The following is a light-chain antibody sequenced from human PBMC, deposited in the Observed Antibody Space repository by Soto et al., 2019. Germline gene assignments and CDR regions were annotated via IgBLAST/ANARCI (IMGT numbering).Light chain of an antibody. Sequence: DIQMTQSPSSLSASVGDRVTITCRASQSISSYLNWYQQKPGKAPKLLIYAASSLQSGVPSRFSGSGSGTDFTLTISNLHPEDFATYYCQQSYSTPTFGQGTKLEIK. V-gene: IGKV1-39*01. CDR2: AAS. J-gene: IGKJ2*01. CDR3: QQSYSTPT. CDR1: QSISSY.